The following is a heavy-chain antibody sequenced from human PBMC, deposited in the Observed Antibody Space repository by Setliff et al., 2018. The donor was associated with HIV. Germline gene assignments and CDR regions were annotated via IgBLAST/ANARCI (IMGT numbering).Heavy chain of an antibody. D-gene: IGHD3-3*01. J-gene: IGHJ4*02. CDR1: GASTSDNIYY. V-gene: IGHV4-39*02. CDR2: AHYSGAI. Sequence: SETLSLTCTVSGASTSDNIYYWGWIRHSPGKGLEWIASAHYSGAIFYNPSLKSRVTMSVDTSGSRFSLKLTSVTAADTAVYYCARPTFGIGGGANFDSWGRGTLVTVSS. CDR3: ARPTFGIGGGANFDS.